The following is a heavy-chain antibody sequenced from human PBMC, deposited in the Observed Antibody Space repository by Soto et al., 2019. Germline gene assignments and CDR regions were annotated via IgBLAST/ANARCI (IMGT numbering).Heavy chain of an antibody. CDR1: GFSLTTSGVG. Sequence: QITLKESGPTLVKPTQTLTLTCTFSGFSLTTSGVGVGWIRQPPGKALEWLALIYWNDDKRYSPSLKNRLTITKDPSKNQVVLTMTNIDPVDTATFYCAHRRGGSGHYVRYFDNWSQGTLVTVSS. CDR3: AHRRGGSGHYVRYFDN. J-gene: IGHJ4*02. CDR2: IYWNDDK. V-gene: IGHV2-5*01. D-gene: IGHD4-17*01.